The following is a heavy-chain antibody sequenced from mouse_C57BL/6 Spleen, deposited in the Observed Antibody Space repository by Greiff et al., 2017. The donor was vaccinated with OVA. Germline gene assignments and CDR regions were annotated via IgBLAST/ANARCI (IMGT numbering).Heavy chain of an antibody. CDR2: IYPGDGDT. Sequence: QVQLQQSGPELVKPGASVKISCKASGYAFSSSWMNWVKQRPGKGLEWIGRIYPGDGDTNYNGKFKGKATLTADKSSSTAYMQLSSLTSEDSAVYFCARSLLLRRGYFDVWGTGTTVTVSS. CDR3: ARSLLLRRGYFDV. D-gene: IGHD1-1*01. J-gene: IGHJ1*03. CDR1: GYAFSSSW. V-gene: IGHV1-82*01.